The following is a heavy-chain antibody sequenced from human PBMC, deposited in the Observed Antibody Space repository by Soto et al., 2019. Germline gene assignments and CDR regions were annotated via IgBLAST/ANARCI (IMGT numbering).Heavy chain of an antibody. D-gene: IGHD6-19*01. V-gene: IGHV4-59*12. CDR2: IYYSGVT. Sequence: SETLSLTCTVSGGSISSYYWSWIRQPPGKGLEWIGYIYYSGVTNYKPSLKRRVTISVDTSKNQFSLQLKSVTAADTALYYCARFSGSYYYAMDVWGQGSTVTVSS. CDR1: GGSISSYY. J-gene: IGHJ6*02. CDR3: ARFSGSYYYAMDV.